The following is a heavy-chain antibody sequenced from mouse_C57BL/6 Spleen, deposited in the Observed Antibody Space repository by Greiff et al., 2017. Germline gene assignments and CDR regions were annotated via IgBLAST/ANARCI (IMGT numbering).Heavy chain of an antibody. CDR3: ARLDYYGSSYDWYFDV. Sequence: EVQLVESGGGLVKPGGSLKLSCAASGFTFSDYGMHWVRQAPEKGLEWVAYISSGSSTIYYADTVKGRFTISRDNAKNTLFLQMTSLRSEDTAMYYCARLDYYGSSYDWYFDVWGTGTTVTVSS. J-gene: IGHJ1*03. CDR2: ISSGSSTI. V-gene: IGHV5-17*01. CDR1: GFTFSDYG. D-gene: IGHD1-1*01.